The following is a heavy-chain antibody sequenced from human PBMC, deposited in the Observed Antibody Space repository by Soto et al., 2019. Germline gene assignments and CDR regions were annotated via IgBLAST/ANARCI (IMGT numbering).Heavy chain of an antibody. CDR1: GYTFTSYY. V-gene: IGHV1-46*03. Sequence: GASVKVSCKASGYTFTSYYMHWVRQAPGQGLEWMGIINPSGGSTSYAQKFQGRVTMTRDTSTSTVYMELSSLRSEDMAVYYCARAGPYTMIVTSPGAFDIWGQGTMVTVSS. J-gene: IGHJ3*02. CDR2: INPSGGST. CDR3: ARAGPYTMIVTSPGAFDI. D-gene: IGHD3-22*01.